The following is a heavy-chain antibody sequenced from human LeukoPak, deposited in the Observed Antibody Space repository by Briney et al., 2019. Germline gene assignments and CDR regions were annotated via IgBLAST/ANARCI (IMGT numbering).Heavy chain of an antibody. CDR3: ARVRGANWFFDV. V-gene: IGHV3-21*01. Sequence: GGSLRLSCATSGFTFGDHSMNWVRQAPGRGLEWISSIRSASNYIYYSETTKGRFTISRDNFDKSLYLQMNSLRVEDTAVYYCARVRGANWFFDVWGRGTLVTVSS. D-gene: IGHD3-10*01. CDR2: IRSASNYI. CDR1: GFTFGDHS. J-gene: IGHJ2*01.